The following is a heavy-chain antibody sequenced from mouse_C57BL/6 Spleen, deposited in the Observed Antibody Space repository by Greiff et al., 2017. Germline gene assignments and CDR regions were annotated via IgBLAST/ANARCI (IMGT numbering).Heavy chain of an antibody. CDR1: GYAFSSYW. CDR2: IYPGDGDT. V-gene: IGHV1-80*01. CDR3: ARGGRDFDV. J-gene: IGHJ1*03. Sequence: QVLLQQSGAELVKPGASVKISCKASGYAFSSYWLNWVQQRPGKGLEWIGQIYPGDGDTNYNGKFKGKATLTADKSSSTAYMQLSSLTSEDSAVYFCARGGRDFDVWGTGTTVTVSS.